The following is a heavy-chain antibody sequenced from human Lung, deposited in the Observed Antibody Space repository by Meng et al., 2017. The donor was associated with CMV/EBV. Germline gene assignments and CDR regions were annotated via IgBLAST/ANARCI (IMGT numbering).Heavy chain of an antibody. V-gene: IGHV3-9*01. Sequence: SLKISCAASGFTFDDYAMHWVRQAPGKGLEWVSGISWNSGSIGYADSVKGRFTISRDNAKNSLYLQMNSLRAEDTALYYCAKADIVVVPAGAFDIWGQG. J-gene: IGHJ3*02. D-gene: IGHD2-2*01. CDR1: GFTFDDYA. CDR3: AKADIVVVPAGAFDI. CDR2: ISWNSGSI.